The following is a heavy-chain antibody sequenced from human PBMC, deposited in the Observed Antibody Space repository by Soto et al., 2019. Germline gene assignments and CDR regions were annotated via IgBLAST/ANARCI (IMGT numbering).Heavy chain of an antibody. CDR2: IYHSGST. J-gene: IGHJ6*02. CDR1: GGSFSGYY. CDR3: ARGRRYYGSGSYRYYYYGMDV. V-gene: IGHV4-34*01. Sequence: PSETLSLTCAVYGGSFSGYYWSWIRQPPGKGLEWIREIYHSGSTNYIPSLKSRVTISVDTSKNQFSLMLSSVTAADTAVYYCARGRRYYGSGSYRYYYYGMDVWGQGTTVTVSS. D-gene: IGHD3-10*01.